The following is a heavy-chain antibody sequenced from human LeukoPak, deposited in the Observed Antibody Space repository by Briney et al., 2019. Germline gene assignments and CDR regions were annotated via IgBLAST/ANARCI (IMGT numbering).Heavy chain of an antibody. J-gene: IGHJ3*02. CDR2: MNPNSGNA. D-gene: IGHD6-13*01. Sequence: ASVKVSCKASGYTFTSYDINWVRQATGQGLEWMGWMNPNSGNAGYAQKFQGRVTITRNTYISTAYMELSSLRSEDTAVYYCAHKGWYEEAFDIWGQGTMVTVSS. CDR3: AHKGWYEEAFDI. V-gene: IGHV1-8*03. CDR1: GYTFTSYD.